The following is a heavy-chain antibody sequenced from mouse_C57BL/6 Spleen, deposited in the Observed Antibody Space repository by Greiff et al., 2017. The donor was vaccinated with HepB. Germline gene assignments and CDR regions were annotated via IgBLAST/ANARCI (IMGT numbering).Heavy chain of an antibody. V-gene: IGHV14-2*01. J-gene: IGHJ4*01. Sequence: VHLQQSGAELVKPGASVKLSCTASGFNIKNYYIHWVKQRTEQGLEWIGRIDPEDGETKYAPKCQGKATVTADTSSNTAYLQLSSMTSEDTAVYYCARLGGRGYDAMDYWGQGTSVTVSS. CDR3: ARLGGRGYDAMDY. D-gene: IGHD1-1*01. CDR1: GFNIKNYY. CDR2: IDPEDGET.